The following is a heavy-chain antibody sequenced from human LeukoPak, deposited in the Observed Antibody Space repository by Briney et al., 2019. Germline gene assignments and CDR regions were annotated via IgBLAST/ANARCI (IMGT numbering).Heavy chain of an antibody. CDR2: IIPIFGTA. J-gene: IGHJ4*02. Sequence: PVKVSCKASGGTFSSYAISWVRQAPGQGLEWMGGIIPIFGTANYAQKFQGRVTITADESTSTAYMELSSLRSEDTAVYYCATTCGGDCYLVFDYWGQGTLVTVSS. D-gene: IGHD2-21*02. CDR1: GGTFSSYA. CDR3: ATTCGGDCYLVFDY. V-gene: IGHV1-69*13.